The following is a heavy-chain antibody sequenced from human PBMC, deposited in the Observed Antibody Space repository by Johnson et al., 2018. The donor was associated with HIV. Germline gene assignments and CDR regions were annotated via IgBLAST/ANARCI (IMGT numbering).Heavy chain of an antibody. J-gene: IGHJ3*02. CDR3: ARDESGYDEGFDAFDI. CDR1: GFIFRDYY. D-gene: IGHD5-12*01. CDR2: ISSSGNTI. V-gene: IGHV3-11*04. Sequence: QVRLVESGGGLVKPRGSLRLSCAASGFIFRDYYMSWIRQAPGKGLEWVSYISSSGNTIYYADSVKGRFTISRDNAKNSLYLQMNSLRVEDTAVYYCARDESGYDEGFDAFDIWGQGTMVTVSS.